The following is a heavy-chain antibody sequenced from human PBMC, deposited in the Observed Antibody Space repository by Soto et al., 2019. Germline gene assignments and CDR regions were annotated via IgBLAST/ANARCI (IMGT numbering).Heavy chain of an antibody. CDR3: TTGSVEGH. V-gene: IGHV3-15*07. CDR1: GFTFSSAW. CDR2: RKIEGETT. J-gene: IGHJ1*01. D-gene: IGHD3-3*01. Sequence: EVQLVESGGGLVKPGGSLRLSCAASGFTFSSAWMKRKIEGETTHYAAPVKGRFTISRDDSKNMLFLQMNSLKTEDTAIYYCTTGSVEGHWGQGLLVTVSS.